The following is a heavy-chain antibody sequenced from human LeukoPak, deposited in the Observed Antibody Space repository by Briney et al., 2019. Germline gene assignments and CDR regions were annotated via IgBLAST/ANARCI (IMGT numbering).Heavy chain of an antibody. Sequence: GGSLRLSCAVSGFSLSASAIHWVRQPSGKGLEWVGHIRTKTLNYATAYAASVKGRFTISRDDSKNTAYLEMNSLKIEDTAVYYCTRHGATTVTDCWGQGTLVTVPS. D-gene: IGHD4-17*01. J-gene: IGHJ4*02. CDR3: TRHGATTVTDC. V-gene: IGHV3-73*01. CDR1: GFSLSASA. CDR2: IRTKTLNYAT.